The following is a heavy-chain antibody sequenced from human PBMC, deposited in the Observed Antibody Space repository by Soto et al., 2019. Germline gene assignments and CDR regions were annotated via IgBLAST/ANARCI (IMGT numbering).Heavy chain of an antibody. Sequence: PSETLSLTCAVSGGSISSGGYSWSWIRQPPGKGLEWIGYIYHSGSTYYNPSLESRVTISVDTSKNQFSLKLSSVTAADTAVYYCAREEVAYYGSGSYNWFDPWGQGTLVTVSS. CDR1: GGSISSGGYS. J-gene: IGHJ5*02. CDR2: IYHSGST. V-gene: IGHV4-30-2*05. CDR3: AREEVAYYGSGSYNWFDP. D-gene: IGHD3-10*01.